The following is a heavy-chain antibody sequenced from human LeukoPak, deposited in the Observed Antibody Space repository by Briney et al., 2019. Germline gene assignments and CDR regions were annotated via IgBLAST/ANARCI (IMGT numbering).Heavy chain of an antibody. V-gene: IGHV3-48*03. CDR2: ISSTGSNI. CDR3: AATYYYDGSGGY. D-gene: IGHD3-22*01. CDR1: GFTFSTYE. J-gene: IGHJ4*02. Sequence: GGSLRLSCAASGFTFSTYEMNWVRQAPGKGLEWVSYISSTGSNIYYADSVKGRFTISRDNAKNSLYLLMNSLRTEDTAVYYCAATYYYDGSGGYWGQGTLVTVSS.